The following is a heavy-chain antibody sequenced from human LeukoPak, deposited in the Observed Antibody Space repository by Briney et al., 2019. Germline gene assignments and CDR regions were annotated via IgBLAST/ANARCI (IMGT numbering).Heavy chain of an antibody. J-gene: IGHJ4*02. CDR3: ARGGRWLQFH. V-gene: IGHV4-34*01. Sequence: KPSETLSLTCAVYGGSFSGYYWSWIRQPPGKGLVWIGEINHSGSTNYNPSLKSRVTISVDTSKNQFSLKLSSVTAADTAVYYCARGGRWLQFHWGQGTLVTVSS. CDR1: GGSFSGYY. CDR2: INHSGST. D-gene: IGHD5-24*01.